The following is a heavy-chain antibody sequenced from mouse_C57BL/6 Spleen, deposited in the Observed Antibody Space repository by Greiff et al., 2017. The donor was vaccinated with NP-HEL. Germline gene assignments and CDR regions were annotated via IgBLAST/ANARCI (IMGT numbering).Heavy chain of an antibody. J-gene: IGHJ1*03. CDR3: ARNCFTTVVARYFDV. CDR1: GFSLTSYG. V-gene: IGHV2-2*01. Sequence: VQLQQSGPGLVQPSQSLSITCTVSGFSLTSYGVHWVRQSPGTGLEWLGVIWSGGSTDYNAAFISRLSISKDNSKSQVFFKMNSLQADDTAIYYCARNCFTTVVARYFDVWGTGTTVTVSS. CDR2: IWSGGST. D-gene: IGHD1-1*01.